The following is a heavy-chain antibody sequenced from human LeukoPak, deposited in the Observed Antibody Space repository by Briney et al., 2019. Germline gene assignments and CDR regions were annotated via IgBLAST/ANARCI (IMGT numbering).Heavy chain of an antibody. CDR3: ARGILTRVVVVAATYAFDI. Sequence: SETLSLTCTVSGGSISSTNNFWGWIRQPPGKGLEWIGSLYYSGSSYYNPSLKSRVSISVDTSKNQFSLKLSSVTAADTAVYYCARGILTRVVVVAATYAFDIWGQGTMVTVSS. D-gene: IGHD2-15*01. CDR1: GGSISSTNNF. CDR2: LYYSGSS. V-gene: IGHV4-39*01. J-gene: IGHJ3*02.